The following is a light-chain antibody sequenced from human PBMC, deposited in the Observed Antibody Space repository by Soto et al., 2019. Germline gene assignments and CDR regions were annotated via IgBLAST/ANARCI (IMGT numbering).Light chain of an antibody. J-gene: IGLJ3*02. V-gene: IGLV4-69*01. CDR2: LDTNGRH. CDR1: SGHSSYA. CDR3: QTWGTGIRV. Sequence: QPVLTQSPSASASLGASVKLTCTLSSGHSSYAIAWHQQQPEKGPRYLMKLDTNGRHSRGDGIPDRFSGSSSGAERYLTISSLQSDDEADYYCQTWGTGIRVFGGGTKLTVL.